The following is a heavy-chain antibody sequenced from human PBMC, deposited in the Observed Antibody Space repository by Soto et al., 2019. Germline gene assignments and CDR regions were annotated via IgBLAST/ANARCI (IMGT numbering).Heavy chain of an antibody. J-gene: IGHJ4*02. V-gene: IGHV3-72*01. CDR1: GFAVSDHY. D-gene: IGHD5-12*01. Sequence: EVQLVESGGGLVQPGGSLRLSCAASGFAVSDHYIDWVRQAPGKGLEWVGRTTNKGNSYTTEYAASVKGRFTVSRDDSKNSLNLQMNRLKTEDTAGYYCAVDIVGTGSYWGQGTLVTVSS. CDR2: TTNKGNSYTT. CDR3: AVDIVGTGSY.